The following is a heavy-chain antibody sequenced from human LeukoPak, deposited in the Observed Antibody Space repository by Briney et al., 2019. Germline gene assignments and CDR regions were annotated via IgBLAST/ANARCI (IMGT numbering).Heavy chain of an antibody. J-gene: IGHJ3*02. V-gene: IGHV4-4*03. CDR1: GGSLSSSKS. Sequence: PPETLSLTCAVSGGSLSSSKSWSWVRQPPGTGLEGIGEIFYSGSINYNPSLKSRIILSVDKSKNQLSLKLSSVTAADTAVYYCARERSGSEIFARSFDIWGQGTMVTVSS. CDR3: ARERSGSEIFARSFDI. D-gene: IGHD3-3*01. CDR2: IFYSGSI.